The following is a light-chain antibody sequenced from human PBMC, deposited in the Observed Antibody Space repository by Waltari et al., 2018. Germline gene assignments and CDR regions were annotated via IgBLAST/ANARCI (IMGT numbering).Light chain of an antibody. J-gene: IGLJ2*01. CDR1: SSDVGGYNF. CDR3: AAYTSTSALV. V-gene: IGLV2-14*01. CDR2: EVT. Sequence: QSALTQPASVSGSPGQSITISCTGTSSDVGGYNFVSWYQQHTGKAPQLLFYEVTNRPSGVSYRLSGSKSGNTASLTISGLPVEDEADYYCAAYTSTSALVFDGGTKLTVL.